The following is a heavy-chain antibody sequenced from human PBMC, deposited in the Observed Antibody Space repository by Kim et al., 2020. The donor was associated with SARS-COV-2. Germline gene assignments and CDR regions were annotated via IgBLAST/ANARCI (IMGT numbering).Heavy chain of an antibody. CDR1: GLTFSSYG. Sequence: GGSLRLSCAASGLTFSSYGMHSVRQDSGKGLERVAVIRYDGSNKYYADYLKGRFTISRDNSKNTLYLQMNSLGAEDTAVYYCARAFGGIYGMDVWGRGTAGTVSS. D-gene: IGHD3-16*01. J-gene: IGHJ6*02. CDR3: ARAFGGIYGMDV. V-gene: IGHV3-33*01. CDR2: IRYDGSNK.